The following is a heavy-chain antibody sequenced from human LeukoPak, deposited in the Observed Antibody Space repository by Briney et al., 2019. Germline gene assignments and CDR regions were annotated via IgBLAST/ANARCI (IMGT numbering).Heavy chain of an antibody. CDR1: GFTFSKFW. D-gene: IGHD6-13*01. J-gene: IGHJ6*02. CDR2: IKEDESEK. CDR3: ARDRAAAV. V-gene: IGHV3-7*01. Sequence: PGGSLRLSCAASGFTFSKFWMTWVRQAPGKGLEWVANIKEDESEKYYVDSVKGRFTISRDNAKNSLYLQMNSLRVEDTAVYYCARDRAAAVWGQGTTVTVSS.